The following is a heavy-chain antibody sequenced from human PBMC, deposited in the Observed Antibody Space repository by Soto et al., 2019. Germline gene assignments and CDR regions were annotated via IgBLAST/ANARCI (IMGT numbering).Heavy chain of an antibody. D-gene: IGHD3-10*01. CDR2: ISSNGGST. CDR1: GFTFSSYA. J-gene: IGHJ6*03. V-gene: IGHV3-64*01. CDR3: ARGSGYYYYYYMDV. Sequence: EVQLVESGGGLVQPGGSLRLSCAASGFTFSSYAMHWVRQAPGKGLEYVSAISSNGGSTYYANSVKGRFTISRDNSKNTLYLLMGSLRAEDMAVYYCARGSGYYYYYYMDVWGKGTTVTVSS.